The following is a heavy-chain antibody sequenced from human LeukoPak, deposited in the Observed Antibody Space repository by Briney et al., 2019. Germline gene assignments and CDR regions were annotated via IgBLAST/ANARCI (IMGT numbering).Heavy chain of an antibody. CDR1: GFTFSSYG. CDR3: ARYGGYYYYGMDV. CDR2: IWYDGSNK. J-gene: IGHJ6*02. V-gene: IGHV3-33*01. D-gene: IGHD3-22*01. Sequence: GGSLRLSCAASGFTFSSYGMHWVRQAPGKGLEWVAVIWYDGSNKYYADSVKGRFTISRDNSKNTLYLQMNSLRAEDTAVYYRARYGGYYYYGMDVWGQGTTVTVSS.